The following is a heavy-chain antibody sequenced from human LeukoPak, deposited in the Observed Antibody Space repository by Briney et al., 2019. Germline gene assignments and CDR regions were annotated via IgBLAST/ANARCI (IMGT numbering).Heavy chain of an antibody. V-gene: IGHV4-59*08. J-gene: IGHJ4*02. Sequence: SETLSLTCTVSGGSTSSYYWSWIRQPPGKGLEWIGYIYYSGSTNYNPSLKSRVTISVDTSKNQFSLKLSSVTAADTAVYYCARHRDSVFFDYWGQGTLVTVSS. CDR1: GGSTSSYY. CDR3: ARHRDSVFFDY. CDR2: IYYSGST.